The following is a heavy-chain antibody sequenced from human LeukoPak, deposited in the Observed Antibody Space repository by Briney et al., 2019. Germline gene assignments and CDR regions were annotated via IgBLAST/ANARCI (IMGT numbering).Heavy chain of an antibody. V-gene: IGHV4-59*12. CDR2: IYYSGST. CDR3: AREHEGVPGY. J-gene: IGHJ4*02. Sequence: SETLSLTCTVSGGSISSYYWSWIRQPPGKGLEWIGYIYYSGSTNYNPSLKSRVTISVDTSKNQFSLKLSSVTAADTAVYYRAREHEGVPGYWGQGTLVTVSS. CDR1: GGSISSYY. D-gene: IGHD2-2*01.